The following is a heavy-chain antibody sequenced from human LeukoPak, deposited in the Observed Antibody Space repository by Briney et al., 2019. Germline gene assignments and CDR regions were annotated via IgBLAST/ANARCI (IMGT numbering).Heavy chain of an antibody. D-gene: IGHD1/OR15-1a*01. Sequence: GASVKVSCKASGGTFSSYAISWVRQAPGQGLEWMGGIIPIFGTANYAQKFQGRVTITTDESTSTAYMELSSLRSEDTAVYYCARDGLSPELEHPGGYYYYYMDVWGKGTTVTVSS. CDR3: ARDGLSPELEHPGGYYYYYMDV. CDR2: IIPIFGTA. V-gene: IGHV1-69*05. J-gene: IGHJ6*03. CDR1: GGTFSSYA.